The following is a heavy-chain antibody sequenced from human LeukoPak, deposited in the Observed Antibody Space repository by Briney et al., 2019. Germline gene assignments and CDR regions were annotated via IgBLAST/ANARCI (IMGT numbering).Heavy chain of an antibody. CDR3: VRGGGFWSGYYSPRWFDP. J-gene: IGHJ5*02. D-gene: IGHD3-3*01. Sequence: SVKVSCKASGGTFSSYAISWVRQAPGQGLEWMGGIIPIFGTANYAQKFQGRVTITADESTSTAYMELSSLRSEDTAVYYCVRGGGFWSGYYSPRWFDPWGQGTLVTVSS. CDR2: IIPIFGTA. CDR1: GGTFSSYA. V-gene: IGHV1-69*13.